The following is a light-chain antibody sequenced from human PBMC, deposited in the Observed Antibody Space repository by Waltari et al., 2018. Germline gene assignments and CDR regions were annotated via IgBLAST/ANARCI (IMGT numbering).Light chain of an antibody. Sequence: QSVLTQPPSASGTPGQRVTISCSGSSSNIGINYVSWYQQPPGTAPKLLIYSNNQRPSGVPDRVSGSKSGTSASLVISGLRSEDEADYYCAAWDDSLSGNVVFGGGTKLTVL. CDR3: AAWDDSLSGNVV. J-gene: IGLJ2*01. CDR2: SNN. V-gene: IGLV1-47*02. CDR1: SSNIGINY.